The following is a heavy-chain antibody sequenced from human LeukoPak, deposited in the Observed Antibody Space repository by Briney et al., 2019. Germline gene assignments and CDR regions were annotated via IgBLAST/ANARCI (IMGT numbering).Heavy chain of an antibody. Sequence: GASVNVSCTASGYTFTSYYMHWVRQALGQGLEWMGIINPSGGSTSYAQKFQGRVTMTRDTSTSTVYMELSSLRSEDTAVYYCARDGGDSSSWPNWGQGTLVTVSS. CDR1: GYTFTSYY. CDR3: ARDGGDSSSWPN. V-gene: IGHV1-46*01. J-gene: IGHJ4*02. CDR2: INPSGGST. D-gene: IGHD6-13*01.